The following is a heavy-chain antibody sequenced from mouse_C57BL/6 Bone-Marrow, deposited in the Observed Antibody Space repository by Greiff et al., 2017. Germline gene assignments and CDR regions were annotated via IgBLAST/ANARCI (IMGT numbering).Heavy chain of an antibody. CDR2: INPSSGYT. CDR3: ARIGYGSRAWFAY. D-gene: IGHD1-1*01. J-gene: IGHJ3*01. V-gene: IGHV1-7*01. Sequence: QVQLQQSGAELAKPGASVKLSCKASGYTFTSYWMHWVKQRPGQGLEWIGYINPSSGYTKYNQKFKDKATLTADKSSSTAYMQLSSLTYEDSAVXYCARIGYGSRAWFAYWGQVTLVTVSA. CDR1: GYTFTSYW.